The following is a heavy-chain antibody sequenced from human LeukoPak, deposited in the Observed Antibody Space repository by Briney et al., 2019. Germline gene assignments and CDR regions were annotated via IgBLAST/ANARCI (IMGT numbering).Heavy chain of an antibody. J-gene: IGHJ6*02. CDR3: ARVVYSHYWPEGMDV. CDR2: IYNSETT. CDR1: GGSISSCD. D-gene: IGHD4-11*01. V-gene: IGHV4-59*01. Sequence: SETLSLTCTVSGGSISSCDWSWIRQPPGKGLEWIGYIYNSETTNYNPSLESRVTISEDTSKNQFSLMLTSVTAADTAVYYCARVVYSHYWPEGMDVWGQGTTVTVSS.